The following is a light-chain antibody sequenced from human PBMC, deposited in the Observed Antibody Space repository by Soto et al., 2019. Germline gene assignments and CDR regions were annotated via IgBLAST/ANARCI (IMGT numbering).Light chain of an antibody. CDR2: GAS. CDR3: QQRSNWPPIT. CDR1: QSVSTN. J-gene: IGKJ5*01. Sequence: VMTESPATLSVSPGDRVTLSCRASQSVSTNLAWYQQRPGQAPRLLIYGASKRAIGLPARFSGSGSGTEFTLTISSLQSEDFAVYYCQQRSNWPPITFGQGTRLEIK. V-gene: IGKV3-15*01.